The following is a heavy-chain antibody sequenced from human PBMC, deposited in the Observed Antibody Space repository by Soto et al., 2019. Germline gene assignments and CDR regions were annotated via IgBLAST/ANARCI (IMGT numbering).Heavy chain of an antibody. V-gene: IGHV1-69*08. D-gene: IGHD6-13*01. CDR2: IIPILGIA. CDR1: GGTFSSYT. Sequence: QVQLVQSGAEVKKPGSSVKVSCKASGGTFSSYTISWVRQAPGQGLEWMGRIIPILGIANYAQKFQGRVTITADKSTSTAYMELSSLRSEDTAVYYCARDSDPQYSSSWYSNPPAVDYWGQGTLVTVSS. CDR3: ARDSDPQYSSSWYSNPPAVDY. J-gene: IGHJ4*02.